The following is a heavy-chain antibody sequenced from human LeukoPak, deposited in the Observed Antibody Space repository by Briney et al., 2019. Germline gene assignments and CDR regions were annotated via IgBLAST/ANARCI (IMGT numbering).Heavy chain of an antibody. CDR2: IYYSGST. D-gene: IGHD5-18*01. V-gene: IGHV4-59*08. J-gene: IGHJ4*02. CDR1: GGSISSYY. CDR3: ASVDTAMVTIDY. Sequence: SETLSLTCTVSGGSISSYYWSWIRQPPGKGLEWIGYIYYSGSTNYNPSLKSRVTISVDTSKNQFSLKLSSVTAADTAVYYCASVDTAMVTIDYWGQGTLVTVSS.